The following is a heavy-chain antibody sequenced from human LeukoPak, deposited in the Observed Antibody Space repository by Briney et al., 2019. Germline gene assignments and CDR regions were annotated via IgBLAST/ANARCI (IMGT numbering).Heavy chain of an antibody. Sequence: SETLSLTCTVSGGSISSYYWSWIRQPPGKGLEWIGEIYHSGSTNYNPSLKSRVTISVDKSKNQFSLKLSSVTAADTAVYYCARDCSGGSCYALDYWGQGTLVTVSS. CDR2: IYHSGST. D-gene: IGHD2-15*01. J-gene: IGHJ4*02. CDR3: ARDCSGGSCYALDY. CDR1: GGSISSYY. V-gene: IGHV4-59*12.